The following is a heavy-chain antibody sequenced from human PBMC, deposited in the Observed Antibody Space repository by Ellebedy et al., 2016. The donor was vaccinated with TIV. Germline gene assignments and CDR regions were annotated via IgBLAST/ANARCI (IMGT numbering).Heavy chain of an antibody. V-gene: IGHV3-21*01. D-gene: IGHD4-17*01. CDR3: TRDPPGDYLTYFDY. Sequence: GESLKISCADSGFTFSSYSMNWVRQAPGKGLEWVSSISSISSYIFYADSVKGRFIISRNNAKNSLYLQINGLRAEDTAVYYCTRDPPGDYLTYFDYWGQGNLVTVSS. CDR1: GFTFSSYS. J-gene: IGHJ4*02. CDR2: ISSISSYI.